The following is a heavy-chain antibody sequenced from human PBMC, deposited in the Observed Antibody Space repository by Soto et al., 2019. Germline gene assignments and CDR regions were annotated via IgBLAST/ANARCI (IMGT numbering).Heavy chain of an antibody. J-gene: IGHJ2*01. D-gene: IGHD4-4*01. CDR1: GFTFSSYA. Sequence: QVQLVESGGGVVQPGRSLRLSCAASGFTFSSYAMHWVRQAPGKGVEWVAVISYAGSNKYYADSVKGRFTISRDNSKNTLYLQMNSLRTEDTAVYYCARPLWRDDYNWGYFDLWGRGTLVTVSS. V-gene: IGHV3-30-3*01. CDR2: ISYAGSNK. CDR3: ARPLWRDDYNWGYFDL.